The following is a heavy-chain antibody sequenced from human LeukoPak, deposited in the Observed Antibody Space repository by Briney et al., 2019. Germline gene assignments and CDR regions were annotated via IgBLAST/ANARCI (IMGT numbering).Heavy chain of an antibody. CDR2: ISYDGSNK. J-gene: IGHJ4*02. CDR1: GFTFSSYG. V-gene: IGHV3-30*18. Sequence: GGSLRLSCAASGFTFSSYGMHWVRQAPGKGLGWVAVISYDGSNKYYADSVKGRFTISRDNSKNTLYLQMNSLRAEDTAVYYCAKDLTVGPFDYWGQGTLVTVSS. D-gene: IGHD4-23*01. CDR3: AKDLTVGPFDY.